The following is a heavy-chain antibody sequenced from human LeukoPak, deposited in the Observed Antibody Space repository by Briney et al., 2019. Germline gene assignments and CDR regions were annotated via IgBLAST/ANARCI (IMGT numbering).Heavy chain of an antibody. Sequence: SETLSLTCTVSGGSISSSYYYWGWIRQPPGKGLEWIGAIYYSGSTYYNPSLKSRVTISVDTSANQFSLKLSSVTAPDTAVYYCARHEDRNWYFDHWGQGTLVTVSS. V-gene: IGHV4-39*01. CDR1: GGSISSSYYY. D-gene: IGHD1-1*01. J-gene: IGHJ4*02. CDR2: IYYSGST. CDR3: ARHEDRNWYFDH.